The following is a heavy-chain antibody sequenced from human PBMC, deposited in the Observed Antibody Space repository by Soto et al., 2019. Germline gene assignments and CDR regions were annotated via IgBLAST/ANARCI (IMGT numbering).Heavy chain of an antibody. J-gene: IGHJ4*02. V-gene: IGHV4-34*01. Sequence: QVQLQQWGAGLLKPSETLSLTCAVYGGSFSGYYWSWIRQPPGKGLEWIGEINHSGSTNYKPSLKSRVTISVDTSKNQFSLKLSSVTAADTAVYYCARGSRRLYSNRSGLFDYWGQGTLVTVSS. D-gene: IGHD3-10*01. CDR3: ARGSRRLYSNRSGLFDY. CDR2: INHSGST. CDR1: GGSFSGYY.